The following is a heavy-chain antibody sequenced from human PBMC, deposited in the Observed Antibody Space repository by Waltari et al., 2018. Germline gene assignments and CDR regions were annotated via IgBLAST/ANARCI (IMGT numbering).Heavy chain of an antibody. Sequence: QVQLVESGGGVVQPGRSLRLSCAASGFTFSAYAMHWVRQAPGKGLEWVAIISYDDNNNSYADSVKGRFTISRDDSKNTLYLQMNSLRAEDTAVYYCARVYGSGWYYFDYWGQGTLVTVSS. D-gene: IGHD6-19*01. V-gene: IGHV3-30-3*01. J-gene: IGHJ4*02. CDR3: ARVYGSGWYYFDY. CDR1: GFTFSAYA. CDR2: ISYDDNNN.